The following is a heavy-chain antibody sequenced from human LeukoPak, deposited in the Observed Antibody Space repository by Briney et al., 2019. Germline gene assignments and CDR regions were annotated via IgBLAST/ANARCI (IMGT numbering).Heavy chain of an antibody. Sequence: ASVKVSCKASGYTFTGYYMHWVRQAPGQGLGWMGWINPNSGGTNYAQKFQGRVTMTRDTSISTAYMELSRLRSDDTAVYYCARGGTMIVVDLDYWGQGTLVTVSS. J-gene: IGHJ4*02. CDR3: ARGGTMIVVDLDY. D-gene: IGHD3-22*01. CDR2: INPNSGGT. CDR1: GYTFTGYY. V-gene: IGHV1-2*02.